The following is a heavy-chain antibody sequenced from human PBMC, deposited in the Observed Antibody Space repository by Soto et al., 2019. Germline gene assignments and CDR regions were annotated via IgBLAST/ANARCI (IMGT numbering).Heavy chain of an antibody. Sequence: QLQLQESGSGLVKPSQTLSLTCAVSGGSISSGGYSWSWIRQPPGKGVEWIGYIYHSGRTYYNPSLKSRVTVSVDRSKNQFSLKLSSVTAAETAVSYCGRGYGIVGWDYWGQGTLVTVSS. V-gene: IGHV4-30-2*01. J-gene: IGHJ4*02. CDR2: IYHSGRT. CDR3: GRGYGIVGWDY. D-gene: IGHD1-26*01. CDR1: GGSISSGGYS.